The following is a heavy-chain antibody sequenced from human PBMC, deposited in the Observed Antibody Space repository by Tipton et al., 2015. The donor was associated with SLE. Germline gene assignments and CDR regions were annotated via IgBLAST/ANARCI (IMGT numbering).Heavy chain of an antibody. V-gene: IGHV4-38-2*01. CDR3: ASGTMEDIVDY. CDR1: GGSFSSYY. D-gene: IGHD2-15*01. J-gene: IGHJ4*02. Sequence: TLSLTCAVYGGSFSSYYWGWIRQPPGKGLEWIGSIYHSGSTYYNPSLKSRVTISVDTSKNQFSLKLSSVTAADTAVYYCASGTMEDIVDYWGQGTLVTVSS. CDR2: IYHSGST.